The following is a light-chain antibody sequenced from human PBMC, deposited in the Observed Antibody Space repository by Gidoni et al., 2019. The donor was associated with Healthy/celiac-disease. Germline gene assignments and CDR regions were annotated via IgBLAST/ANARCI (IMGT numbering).Light chain of an antibody. CDR1: QGISSY. J-gene: IGKJ4*01. V-gene: IGKV1-8*01. CDR2: AAS. CDR3: QQYYSYPPLT. Sequence: AIRIAQSPSSFSASTGDRVTITCRASQGISSYLAWYQQKPGKAPKLLIYAASTLQSGVPSRFSGSGSGTDFTLTISCLQSEDFATYYCQQYYSYPPLTFGGGTQVEIK.